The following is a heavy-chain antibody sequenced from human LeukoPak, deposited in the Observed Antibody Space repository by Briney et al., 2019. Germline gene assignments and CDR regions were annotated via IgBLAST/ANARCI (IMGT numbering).Heavy chain of an antibody. J-gene: IGHJ4*02. V-gene: IGHV3-23*01. CDR2: ISPSGDIT. CDR3: AKGGYSYGLYYFDY. CDR1: GFTFSSYS. D-gene: IGHD5-18*01. Sequence: PGGSLRLSCAASGFTFSSYSMNWVRQAPGKGLEWVSGISPSGDITYYADSVKGRFTISRDNSKNTVYLQMDSLRFEDTAVYYCAKGGYSYGLYYFDYWGQGTLVTVSS.